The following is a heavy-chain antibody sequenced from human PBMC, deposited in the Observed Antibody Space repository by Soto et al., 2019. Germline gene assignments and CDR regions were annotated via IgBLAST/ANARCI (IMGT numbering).Heavy chain of an antibody. CDR2: IKEDGSEE. V-gene: IGHV3-7*05. D-gene: IGHD3-16*01. J-gene: IGHJ6*02. CDR1: GFTFSTYW. Sequence: EVQLVESGGGLVQPGGSLRLSCAASGFTFSTYWMNWVRLAPGKGLQWVANIKEDGSEEYYVDSVKGRFTISRDNAKNSLYLDMNSLRGEDTAVYYCARDWGAPGRGSALGYYYHFGMDVWGQGTTVTVPS. CDR3: ARDWGAPGRGSALGYYYHFGMDV.